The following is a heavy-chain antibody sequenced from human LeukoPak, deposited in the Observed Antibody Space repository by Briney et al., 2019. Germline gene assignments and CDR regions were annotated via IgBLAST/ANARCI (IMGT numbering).Heavy chain of an antibody. Sequence: ASVKVSCKASGYTFTGYYMHWVRQAPGQGLEWMGRINPNSGGTNYAQKFQGRVTMTRDTSISTAYMELSRLRSDDTAVYYCARTMATIKEWFDPWGQGTLVTVSS. CDR1: GYTFTGYY. J-gene: IGHJ5*02. CDR2: INPNSGGT. D-gene: IGHD5-24*01. CDR3: ARTMATIKEWFDP. V-gene: IGHV1-2*06.